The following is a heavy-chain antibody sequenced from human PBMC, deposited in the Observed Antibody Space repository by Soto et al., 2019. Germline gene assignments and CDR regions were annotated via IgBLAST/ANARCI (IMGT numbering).Heavy chain of an antibody. CDR2: VCYSGSA. CDR3: ARRQLTDTAVPAAIYADEGFDI. J-gene: IGHJ3*02. Sequence: QLQLQESGPGQVKPSETLSLTCPVSGGSIGSRGYYWGWIRQPPGKGLEWIGSVCYSGSAYYNPTLKSRVTGPLDMSNNQCSLGQSSVTAADTALSSCARRQLTDTAVPAAIYADEGFDIWCQGTMLTVSS. CDR1: GGSIGSRGYY. D-gene: IGHD2-2*01. V-gene: IGHV4-39*01.